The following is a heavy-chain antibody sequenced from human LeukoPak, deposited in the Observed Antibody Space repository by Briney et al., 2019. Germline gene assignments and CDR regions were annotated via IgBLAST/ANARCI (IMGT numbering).Heavy chain of an antibody. J-gene: IGHJ4*02. Sequence: GGSLRLSCAASGFTFSSYEMNWVRQAPGKGLEWVSYISSSGSTIYYADSVKGRFTISRDNSKNTLYLQMNSLRAEDTAVYYCARGRAVTIADYWGQGTLVTVSS. CDR1: GFTFSSYE. D-gene: IGHD4-17*01. CDR2: ISSSGSTI. V-gene: IGHV3-48*03. CDR3: ARGRAVTIADY.